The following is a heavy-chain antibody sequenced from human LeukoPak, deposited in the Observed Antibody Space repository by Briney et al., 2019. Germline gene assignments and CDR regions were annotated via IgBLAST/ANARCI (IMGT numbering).Heavy chain of an antibody. CDR1: AFTFSDYY. J-gene: IGHJ4*02. CDR3: ARDRSSGWTTSPYDY. Sequence: GGSLRLSCAASAFTFSDYYMSWIRQAPGKGLEWVSYISNSGSTKYYADSVKGRFTISRDNSKNTLYLQMNSLRAEDTAVYYCARDRSSGWTTSPYDYWGQGTLVTVSS. CDR2: ISNSGSTK. V-gene: IGHV3-11*04. D-gene: IGHD6-19*01.